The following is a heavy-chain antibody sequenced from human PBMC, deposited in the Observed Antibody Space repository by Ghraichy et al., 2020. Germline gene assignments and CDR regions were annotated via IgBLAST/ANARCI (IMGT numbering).Heavy chain of an antibody. V-gene: IGHV4-59*01. J-gene: IGHJ4*02. Sequence: SETLSLTCAVSGGSISSYSWSWIRQPPGKGLEWIGYIYYSGSTTYNPSLMSRVTISLDTSNDQFSLKLSSVTAADTAVYYCARVRRATGGYSWNDFDFWGQGTLVTVSS. D-gene: IGHD1-26*01. CDR2: IYYSGST. CDR3: ARVRRATGGYSWNDFDF. CDR1: GGSISSYS.